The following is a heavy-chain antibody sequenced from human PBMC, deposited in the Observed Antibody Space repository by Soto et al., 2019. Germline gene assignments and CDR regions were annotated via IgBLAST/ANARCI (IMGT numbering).Heavy chain of an antibody. CDR3: GRGGQGLADY. CDR2: VDPGATRT. Sequence: EVLLVESGGGLVQPGGSLRLSCAASGFTFSNYWMHWVRQALGKGLVWVSRVDPGATRTDYADSVEGRFTVSRDDAENTLHLQMDSLTAEDTGVYYCGRGGQGLADYWGQGTLVTVSS. J-gene: IGHJ4*02. CDR1: GFTFSNYW. V-gene: IGHV3-74*01. D-gene: IGHD3-10*01.